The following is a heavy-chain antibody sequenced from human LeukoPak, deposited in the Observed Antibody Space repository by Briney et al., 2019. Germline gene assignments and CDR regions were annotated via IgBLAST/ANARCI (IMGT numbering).Heavy chain of an antibody. Sequence: KPSETLSLTCTVSGGSISSYYWSWIRQPPGKGLEWIGYIYYSGSTNYNPSLKSRVTISVDTSKNQFSLKLSSVTAADTAVYYCAKVMWELGSAFDIWGQGTMVTVSS. J-gene: IGHJ3*02. V-gene: IGHV4-59*01. D-gene: IGHD1-26*01. CDR3: AKVMWELGSAFDI. CDR2: IYYSGST. CDR1: GGSISSYY.